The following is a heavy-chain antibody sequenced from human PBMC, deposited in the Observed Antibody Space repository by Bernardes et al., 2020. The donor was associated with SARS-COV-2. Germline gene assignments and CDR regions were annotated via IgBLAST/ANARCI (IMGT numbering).Heavy chain of an antibody. D-gene: IGHD1-26*01. CDR1: GYTITSYG. J-gene: IGHJ6*02. CDR2: ISAYNGNT. Sequence: ASVKVSCKASGYTITSYGISWVRQAPGQGLEWMGWISAYNGNTNYAQKLQGRVTMTTDTSTSTAYMELRSLRSDDTAVYYCARDYGWARYYYYGMDVWGQGTTVTVSS. V-gene: IGHV1-18*04. CDR3: ARDYGWARYYYYGMDV.